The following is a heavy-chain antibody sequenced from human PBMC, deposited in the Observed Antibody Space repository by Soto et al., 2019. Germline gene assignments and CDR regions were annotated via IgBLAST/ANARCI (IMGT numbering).Heavy chain of an antibody. CDR3: ARRYSSAFDI. CDR1: DSSISSDH. J-gene: IGHJ3*02. V-gene: IGHV4-59*08. CDR2: IYYSGST. D-gene: IGHD6-13*01. Sequence: PSGTLRHTCTEADSSISSDHWSWIRQPPGKGLEWIGYIYYSGSTNYNPSLKSRVTISVDTSKNQFSLKLSSVTAADTAVYYCARRYSSAFDIWGQGTMVTVSS.